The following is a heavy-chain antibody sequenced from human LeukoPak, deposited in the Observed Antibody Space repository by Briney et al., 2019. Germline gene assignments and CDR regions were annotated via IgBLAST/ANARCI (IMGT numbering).Heavy chain of an antibody. Sequence: IPGGSLRLSCAASGFTFSNAWMSWVRQAPGKGLEWVGRIKSKTDGGTTDYAAPVKGRFTISRDDSKNTLYLQMNSLKTEDTAVYYCTTLDNSGYYGYFDYWGQGTLVTVSS. J-gene: IGHJ4*02. D-gene: IGHD3-22*01. CDR2: IKSKTDGGTT. CDR1: GFTFSNAW. CDR3: TTLDNSGYYGYFDY. V-gene: IGHV3-15*01.